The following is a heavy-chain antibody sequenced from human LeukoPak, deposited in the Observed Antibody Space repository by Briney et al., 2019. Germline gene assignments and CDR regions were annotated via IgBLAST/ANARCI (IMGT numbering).Heavy chain of an antibody. D-gene: IGHD1-26*01. Sequence: GGSLRLSCTASGFTLGDYAMSWVRKAPGKGPEWVGFIRSKAYGGTTEYAASVKGRFTISRDDSKSIAYLQMNSLKTEDTAVYYCTRSGSYYPFDYWGQGTLVTVSS. CDR1: GFTLGDYA. CDR2: IRSKAYGGTT. V-gene: IGHV3-49*04. J-gene: IGHJ4*02. CDR3: TRSGSYYPFDY.